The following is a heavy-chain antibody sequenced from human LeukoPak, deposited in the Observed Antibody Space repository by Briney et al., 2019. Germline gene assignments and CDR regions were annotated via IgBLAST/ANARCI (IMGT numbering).Heavy chain of an antibody. Sequence: GGSLRLSCAASGFTFSNHWMSWVRQTPGKGLEWVANINQGAGEENYGDAVKGRFTISRDNAKNSLFLQMNSLRAEDMAVYYCARGIGWFDPWGQGALVTVSS. CDR2: INQGAGEE. J-gene: IGHJ5*02. V-gene: IGHV3-7*01. CDR3: ARGIGWFDP. CDR1: GFTFSNHW.